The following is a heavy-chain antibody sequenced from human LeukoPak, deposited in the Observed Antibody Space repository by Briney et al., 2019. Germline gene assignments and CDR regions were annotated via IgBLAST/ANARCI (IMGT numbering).Heavy chain of an antibody. CDR2: ISGSGGST. Sequence: PGGSLRLSCSASGFTFSTYSMNWVRQAPGKGLEWVSAISGSGGSTYYADSVKGRFTISRDNSKNTLYLQMNSLRAEDTAVYYCAKDLGPIAAAGKTFDYWGQGTLVTVSS. D-gene: IGHD6-13*01. V-gene: IGHV3-23*01. CDR1: GFTFSTYS. CDR3: AKDLGPIAAAGKTFDY. J-gene: IGHJ4*02.